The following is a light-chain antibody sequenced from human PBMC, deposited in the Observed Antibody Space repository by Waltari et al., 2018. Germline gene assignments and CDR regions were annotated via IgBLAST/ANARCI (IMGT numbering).Light chain of an antibody. CDR2: RNN. V-gene: IGLV1-47*01. J-gene: IGLJ2*01. CDR1: SSNIGSNF. Sequence: QSVLTQPPSASGAPGQRVTISCSGSSSNIGSNFVYWYQQLPGTAPKLLIYRNNQRPSGVPDRFSGSKSGTSASLAISGLRSVDEAHYYCAAWDDSLEEVFGGGTKLTVL. CDR3: AAWDDSLEEV.